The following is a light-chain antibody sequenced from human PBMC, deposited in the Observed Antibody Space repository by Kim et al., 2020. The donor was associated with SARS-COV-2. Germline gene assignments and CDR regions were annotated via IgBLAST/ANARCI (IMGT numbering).Light chain of an antibody. J-gene: IGLJ3*02. CDR3: QSADSSDTFWV. Sequence: SPGQAARSTCSGDALPKQYVYWFQQKPGQAPVVVIYEDTERPSGIPERFSGSTSGTTVTLTISGVQAEDEADYYCQSADSSDTFWVFGGGTQLTVL. CDR1: ALPKQY. V-gene: IGLV3-25*03. CDR2: EDT.